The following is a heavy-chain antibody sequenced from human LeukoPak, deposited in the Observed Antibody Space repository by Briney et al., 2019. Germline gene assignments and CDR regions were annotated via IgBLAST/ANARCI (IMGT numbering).Heavy chain of an antibody. Sequence: SVKVSCKASGGTFSRYAISWVRQAPGQGLEWMGGYTPMFGTANYAQNFQNRVTITADESTSTFSMEVSSLRPEDTAVYFCAGASSKWELSFWGQGTLVTVSS. J-gene: IGHJ4*02. CDR3: AGASSKWELSF. CDR2: YTPMFGTA. CDR1: GGTFSRYA. D-gene: IGHD1-26*01. V-gene: IGHV1-69*01.